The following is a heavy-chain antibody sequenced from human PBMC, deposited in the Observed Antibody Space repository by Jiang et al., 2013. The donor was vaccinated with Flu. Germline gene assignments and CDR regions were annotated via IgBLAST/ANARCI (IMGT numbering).Heavy chain of an antibody. CDR3: ARGEFYYHDSSATYYYYGMDV. Sequence: GSGLVKPSETLSLTCTVSGGSVTSDYWSWIRQPPGERLEWIGFISYTGGTNYNPSLESRVTISLDTSKNQFSLQLKSVTAADTALYFCARGEFYYHDSSATYYYYGMDVWGQGTTVTVSS. CDR2: ISYTGGT. V-gene: IGHV4-59*02. J-gene: IGHJ6*02. CDR1: GGSVTSDY. D-gene: IGHD3-22*01.